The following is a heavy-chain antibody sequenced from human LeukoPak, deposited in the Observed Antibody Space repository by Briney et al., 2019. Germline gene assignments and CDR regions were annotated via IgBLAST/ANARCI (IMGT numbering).Heavy chain of an antibody. Sequence: ASVKVSCKAPAYTFTSHDINWVRQATGQGPEWMGWMKPNSGNTDYAQKFQGRLTMTRNTSISTAYMELRSLSSEDTAVYYCATSSGSYSPFDYWGQGTLVTVSS. V-gene: IGHV1-8*01. CDR2: MKPNSGNT. CDR3: ATSSGSYSPFDY. CDR1: AYTFTSHD. J-gene: IGHJ4*02. D-gene: IGHD1-26*01.